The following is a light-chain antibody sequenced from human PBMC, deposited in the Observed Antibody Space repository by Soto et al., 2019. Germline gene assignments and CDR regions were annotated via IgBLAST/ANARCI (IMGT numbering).Light chain of an antibody. CDR2: KAS. V-gene: IGKV1-5*03. CDR1: QSISSW. Sequence: DIQMTQSPSTLSASVGDRVTITCRASQSISSWLAWYQQKPGKAPKLLIYKASSLESGVPSRFSGSGSGTEFTLTFSSLQPDDFATYYCQQYNRYWTFGQGTKVEIK. CDR3: QQYNRYWT. J-gene: IGKJ1*01.